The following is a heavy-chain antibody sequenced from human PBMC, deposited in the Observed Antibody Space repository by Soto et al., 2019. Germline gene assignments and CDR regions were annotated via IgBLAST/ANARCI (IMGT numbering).Heavy chain of an antibody. Sequence: GGSLRLSCAASGFTFSSYAMHWVRQAPGKGLEWVAVISYDGSNKYYADSVKGRFTISRDNSKNTLYLQMNSLRAEDTAVYYCARAPRNLALDYWGQGTLVTVSS. CDR1: GFTFSSYA. CDR2: ISYDGSNK. J-gene: IGHJ4*02. CDR3: ARAPRNLALDY. V-gene: IGHV3-30-3*01.